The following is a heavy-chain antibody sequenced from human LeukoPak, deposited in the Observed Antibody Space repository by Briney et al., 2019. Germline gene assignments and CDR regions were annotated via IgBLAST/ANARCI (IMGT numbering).Heavy chain of an antibody. Sequence: PVGSLRLSCAASGFTVSSNYMSWVRQAPGKGLEWVSAISGSGGSTYYADSVKGRFTISRDNSKNTLYLQMNSLRAEDTAVYYCAKSPSSGYFTSDYWGQGTLVTVSS. J-gene: IGHJ4*02. D-gene: IGHD3-22*01. CDR1: GFTVSSNY. V-gene: IGHV3-23*01. CDR3: AKSPSSGYFTSDY. CDR2: ISGSGGST.